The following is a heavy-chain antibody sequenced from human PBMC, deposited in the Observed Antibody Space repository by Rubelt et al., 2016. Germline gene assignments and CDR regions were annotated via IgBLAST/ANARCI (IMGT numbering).Heavy chain of an antibody. CDR3: ARDSGSRYSGYDLGGYYYYGMDV. J-gene: IGHJ6*02. CDR2: ISAYNGNT. D-gene: IGHD5-12*01. CDR1: GYTFTGYY. V-gene: IGHV1-18*04. Sequence: VKVSCKASGYTFTGYYMHWVRQAPGQGLEWMGWISAYNGNTNYAQKLQGRVTMTTDTSTSTAYMELRSLRSEDTAVYYCARDSGSRYSGYDLGGYYYYGMDVWGQGTMVTVSS.